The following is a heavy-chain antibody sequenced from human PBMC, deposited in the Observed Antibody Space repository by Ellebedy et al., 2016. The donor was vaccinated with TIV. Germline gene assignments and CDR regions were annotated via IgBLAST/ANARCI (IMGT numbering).Heavy chain of an antibody. V-gene: IGHV3-23*01. CDR1: GFTFSSYA. D-gene: IGHD3-10*01. CDR2: LSASGGST. CDR3: AKRVTMVREVITYYHYAMDV. Sequence: PGGSLRLSCVGSGFTFSSYAMSWVRQAPGKGLDWVSSLSASGGSTYYADSVKGRFTISRDNSTNTLYLQMNSLRGEDTAVYYCAKRVTMVREVITYYHYAMDVWGQGTTVTVSS. J-gene: IGHJ6*02.